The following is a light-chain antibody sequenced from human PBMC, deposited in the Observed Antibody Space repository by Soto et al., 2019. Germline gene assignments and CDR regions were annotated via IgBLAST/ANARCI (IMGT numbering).Light chain of an antibody. Sequence: EIVLTQSPGTLSLSPGERATLSCRASQTVGSSYLAWYQQKPGQAPRLLIYGASSRATGIPDKVSGSGFGTDSTLTISRLEPEDFAVYYCQQYGSSPMWTFGQGTKVEIK. J-gene: IGKJ1*01. V-gene: IGKV3-20*01. CDR3: QQYGSSPMWT. CDR2: GAS. CDR1: QTVGSSY.